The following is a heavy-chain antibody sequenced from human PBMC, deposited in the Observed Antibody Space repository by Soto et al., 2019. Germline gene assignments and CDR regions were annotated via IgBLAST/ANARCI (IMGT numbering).Heavy chain of an antibody. CDR2: ISGSGSTT. CDR1: GFSFSNYA. CDR3: AKGRVVDGVYSFDY. D-gene: IGHD2-8*01. J-gene: IGHJ4*02. Sequence: GGSLRLSCAASGFSFSNYAMNWVRQAPGKGLEWVSFISGSGSTTYYTDSVKGRFTISRDKSMNTLYLQMNSLRVEDAAVYYCAKGRVVDGVYSFDYWGQGTLVTVSS. V-gene: IGHV3-23*01.